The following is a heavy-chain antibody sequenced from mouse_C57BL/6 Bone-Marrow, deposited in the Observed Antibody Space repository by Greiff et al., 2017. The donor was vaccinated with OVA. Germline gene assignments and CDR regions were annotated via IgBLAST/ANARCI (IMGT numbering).Heavy chain of an antibody. Sequence: VKLMESGPELVKPGASVKISCKASGYSFTSYYIHWVKQRPGQGLEWIGWIYPGSGNTKYNEKFKGKATLTADTSSSTAYMQLSSLTSEDSAVYYCARDYDYRYFDVWGTGTTVTVSS. CDR3: ARDYDYRYFDV. J-gene: IGHJ1*03. V-gene: IGHV1-66*01. CDR2: IYPGSGNT. D-gene: IGHD2-4*01. CDR1: GYSFTSYY.